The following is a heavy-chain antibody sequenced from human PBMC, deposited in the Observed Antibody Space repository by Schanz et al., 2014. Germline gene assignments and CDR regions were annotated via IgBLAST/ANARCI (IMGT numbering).Heavy chain of an antibody. CDR2: MNPTTGNR. CDR1: GYSFTTYD. D-gene: IGHD2-2*01. J-gene: IGHJ4*02. V-gene: IGHV1-8*01. Sequence: QVQLVQSGAEVKKPGASVRVSCKASGYSFTTYDVNWVRQATGQGLEWMGWMNPTTGNRGYAQNFQGRVTMTRDTSTSTSYMELRSLTSDDTAVYYCARDVPINDYWGQGTPVTVSS. CDR3: ARDVPINDY.